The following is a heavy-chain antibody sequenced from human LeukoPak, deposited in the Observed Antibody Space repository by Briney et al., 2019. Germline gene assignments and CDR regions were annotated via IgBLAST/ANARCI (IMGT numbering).Heavy chain of an antibody. J-gene: IGHJ3*02. CDR1: GGSISSSSYY. CDR2: IYYSGST. V-gene: IGHV4-39*01. D-gene: IGHD5-24*01. CDR3: ARVSPGDGAFDI. Sequence: PSETLSLTCTVSGGSISSSSYYWGWIRQPPGKGLEWVGSIYYSGSTYYNPSLKSRVTISVDTSKNQCSLKLSSVTAADTAVYYCARVSPGDGAFDIWGQGTMVTVSS.